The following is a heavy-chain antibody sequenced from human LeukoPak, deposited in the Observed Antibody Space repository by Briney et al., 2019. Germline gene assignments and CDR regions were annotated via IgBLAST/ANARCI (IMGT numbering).Heavy chain of an antibody. CDR1: GFTFTNFA. Sequence: GGSLRLSCPASGFTFTNFAMSWVRQAPGKGLEWVGRIKSKTDGGTTDYAAPVKGRFTISRDDSKNTLYLQMNSLKTEDTAVYYCTTERWQLWRYYFDYWGQGTLVTVSS. J-gene: IGHJ4*02. CDR3: TTERWQLWRYYFDY. V-gene: IGHV3-15*01. CDR2: IKSKTDGGTT. D-gene: IGHD5-18*01.